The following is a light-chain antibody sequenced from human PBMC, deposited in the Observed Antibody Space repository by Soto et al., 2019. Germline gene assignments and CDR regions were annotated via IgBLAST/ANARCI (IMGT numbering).Light chain of an antibody. J-gene: IGLJ2*01. CDR2: RNN. CDR1: SSNIGSNY. Sequence: QSVLTQPPSASGTPGQRVTISCSGSSSNIGSNYVYWYQQLPGTAPKLLIYRNNQRPSGVPDRFSGSKSGTSASLAISGLRSEDGADYYCAAWDDSLSGVVFGGGTKRTVL. V-gene: IGLV1-47*01. CDR3: AAWDDSLSGVV.